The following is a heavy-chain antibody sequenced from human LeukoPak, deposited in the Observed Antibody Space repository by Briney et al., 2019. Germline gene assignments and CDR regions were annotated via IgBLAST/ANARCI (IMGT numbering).Heavy chain of an antibody. CDR1: GGSISSSSYY. CDR3: ASGIAAAGGCNY. J-gene: IGHJ4*02. CDR2: IYYSGST. V-gene: IGHV4-39*01. Sequence: SETLSLTCTVSGGSISSSSYYWGWIRQPPGKGLEWIGSIYYSGSTYYNPPLKSRVTISVDTSKNQFSLKLSSVTAADTAVYYCASGIAAAGGCNYWGQGTLVTVSS. D-gene: IGHD6-13*01.